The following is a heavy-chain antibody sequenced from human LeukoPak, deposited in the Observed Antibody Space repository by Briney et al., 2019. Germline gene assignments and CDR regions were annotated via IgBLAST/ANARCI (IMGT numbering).Heavy chain of an antibody. D-gene: IGHD3-16*02. CDR2: ISAYNGNT. CDR3: ARGTLSYYDYVWGSYRYTRRAFDI. V-gene: IGHV1-18*01. J-gene: IGHJ3*02. Sequence: ASVKVSCKASGYTFTSYGISWVRQAPGQGLEWMGWISAYNGNTNYAQKLQGRVTMTTDTSTSTAYMELRSLRSDDTAVYYCARGTLSYYDYVWGSYRYTRRAFDIWGQGTMVTVSS. CDR1: GYTFTSYG.